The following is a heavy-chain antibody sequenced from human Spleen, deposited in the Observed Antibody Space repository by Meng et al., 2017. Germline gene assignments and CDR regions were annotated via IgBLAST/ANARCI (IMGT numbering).Heavy chain of an antibody. J-gene: IGHJ4*02. D-gene: IGHD7-27*01. Sequence: GESLKISCVASGFTFSNYAMRWVRQTPGKGLEWVSSISGSGDDTYYADSVKGRFIIARDNSKNSVSLQMNSLRAEDTAVYFCAKGGALWGFDYWGLGTRVTGYS. V-gene: IGHV3-23*01. CDR3: AKGGALWGFDY. CDR2: ISGSGDDT. CDR1: GFTFSNYA.